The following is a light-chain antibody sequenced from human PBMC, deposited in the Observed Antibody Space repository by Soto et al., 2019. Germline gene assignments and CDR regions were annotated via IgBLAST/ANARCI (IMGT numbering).Light chain of an antibody. J-gene: IGLJ1*01. CDR1: SSNIETNT. V-gene: IGLV1-44*01. Sequence: QSVLTQPPSASGTPGQRVTISCSGSSSNIETNTVNWYQQLPRTAPKLLIYSNNQRPSGVPDRFSGSKSGTSASLAISGLQSEDDAYYYCAAWDDSLKEVFGTWPKVTVL. CDR2: SNN. CDR3: AAWDDSLKEV.